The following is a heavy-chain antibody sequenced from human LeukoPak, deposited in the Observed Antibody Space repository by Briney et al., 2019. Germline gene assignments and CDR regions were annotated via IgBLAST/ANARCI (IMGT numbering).Heavy chain of an antibody. CDR1: GFTFSSYG. J-gene: IGHJ4*02. Sequence: PGRSLRLSCAASGFTFSSYGMHWVRQAPGKGLEWVAVIWYDGSNKYYADSVKGRFTISRDNSKNTLYLQMNSLRAEDTAVYYCARGPPPMAGRYFDYWGQGTLVTVSS. CDR3: ARGPPPMAGRYFDY. D-gene: IGHD6-19*01. CDR2: IWYDGSNK. V-gene: IGHV3-33*01.